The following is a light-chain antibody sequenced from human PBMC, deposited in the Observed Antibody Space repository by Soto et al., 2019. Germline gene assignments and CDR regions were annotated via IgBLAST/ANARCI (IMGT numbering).Light chain of an antibody. J-gene: IGLJ1*01. CDR2: GNS. CDR1: SSNIGSYFD. V-gene: IGLV1-40*01. CDR3: QWYGRSLCGYV. Sequence: QSVLTQPPSVSGAPGQGVTLSCTGSSSNIGSYFDVHWYQQLPGTDPKLLIYGNSKRPSGVPDRFSGSKSGTSASLAITGLQCEDEADYYCQWYGRSLCGYVFGAGNKFTVL.